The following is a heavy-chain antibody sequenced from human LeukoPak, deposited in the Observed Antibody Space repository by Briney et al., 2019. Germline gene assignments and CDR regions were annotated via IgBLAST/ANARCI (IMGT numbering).Heavy chain of an antibody. D-gene: IGHD6-13*01. CDR1: GYTFTSYG. Sequence: ASVKVSCKASGYTFTSYGISWVRQAPGQGLEWMGWISAYNGNTNYAQKLQGRVTMTTDTSTSTAYMELRSLRSDDTAVYYCARDRSEYSSSRPPPVGYWGQGTLVTVSS. J-gene: IGHJ4*02. CDR3: ARDRSEYSSSRPPPVGY. CDR2: ISAYNGNT. V-gene: IGHV1-18*01.